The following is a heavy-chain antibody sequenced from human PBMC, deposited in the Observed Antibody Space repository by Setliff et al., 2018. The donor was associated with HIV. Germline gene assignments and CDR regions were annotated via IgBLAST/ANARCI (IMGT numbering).Heavy chain of an antibody. CDR1: GGSISSGSYY. J-gene: IGHJ6*03. D-gene: IGHD5-18*01. CDR2: IYTSGST. Sequence: SSETLSLTCTVSGGSISSGSYYWSWIRQPAGKGLEWIGHIYTSGSTNYKPSLKSRVTISVDTPKNQFSLRLSSVTAADTAVYYCARRDRDTAIRYYYYYYMDVWGKGTTVTVS. CDR3: ARRDRDTAIRYYYYYYMDV. V-gene: IGHV4-61*09.